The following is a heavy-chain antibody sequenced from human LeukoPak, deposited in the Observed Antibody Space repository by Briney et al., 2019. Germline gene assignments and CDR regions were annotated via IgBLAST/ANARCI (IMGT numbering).Heavy chain of an antibody. V-gene: IGHV3-48*01. J-gene: IGHJ4*02. D-gene: IGHD1-26*01. Sequence: TGGSLRLSCAASAFTFSDYIMNWVRQAPGKGLEWISYISGRSSTIYYADSVRGRFTISRDNAKNSMYLQMNSLRAEDTAVYYCARDRLTSGSYFFDYWGQGTLVTVSS. CDR2: ISGRSSTI. CDR3: ARDRLTSGSYFFDY. CDR1: AFTFSDYI.